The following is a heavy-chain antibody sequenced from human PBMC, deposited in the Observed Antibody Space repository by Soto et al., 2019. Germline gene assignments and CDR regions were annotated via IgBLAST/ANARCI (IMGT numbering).Heavy chain of an antibody. J-gene: IGHJ4*02. Sequence: QLQLQESGPGLVKPSETLSLTCTVSGGSISSSSYYWGWIRQPPGKGLEWIGSIYYAGNTYYTPSLKSRVTISVDTSKNQFSLKLSSVTGADTAVYYCAREGGRYCSGGSCQVHYWGQGTLVTVSS. CDR3: AREGGRYCSGGSCQVHY. D-gene: IGHD2-15*01. CDR2: IYYAGNT. CDR1: GGSISSSSYY. V-gene: IGHV4-39*02.